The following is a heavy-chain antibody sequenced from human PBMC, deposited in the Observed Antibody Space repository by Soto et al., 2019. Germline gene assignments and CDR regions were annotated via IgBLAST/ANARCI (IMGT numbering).Heavy chain of an antibody. D-gene: IGHD3-3*01. CDR3: ARNNPTYYDFWSASADYYDYMDV. Sequence: QVQLVQSGAEVKKPGASVKVSCKASGYTFTSYGISWVRQAPGQGLEWMGWISAYNGNTNYAQKLQGRVTMTTDTSTSTAYMELRSLRSHDTPVYYCARNNPTYYDFWSASADYYDYMDVWGKGTTVTVSS. V-gene: IGHV1-18*01. CDR1: GYTFTSYG. J-gene: IGHJ6*03. CDR2: ISAYNGNT.